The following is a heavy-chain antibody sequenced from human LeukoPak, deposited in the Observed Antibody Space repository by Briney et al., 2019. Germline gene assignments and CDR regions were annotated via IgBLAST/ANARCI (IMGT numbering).Heavy chain of an antibody. Sequence: ASVKVSCKASGYTFTSYAMHWVRQAPGQRLEWMGWINAGNGNTKYSQKFQGRVTITRDTSASTAYMELSSLRSEDTAVYYCARSTNYCDSSGYYYYYYGMDVWGQGTTVTVSS. D-gene: IGHD3-22*01. CDR2: INAGNGNT. CDR1: GYTFTSYA. J-gene: IGHJ6*02. V-gene: IGHV1-3*01. CDR3: ARSTNYCDSSGYYYYYYGMDV.